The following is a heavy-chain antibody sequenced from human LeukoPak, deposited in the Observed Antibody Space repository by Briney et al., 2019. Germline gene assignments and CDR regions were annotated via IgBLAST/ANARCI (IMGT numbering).Heavy chain of an antibody. J-gene: IGHJ3*02. Sequence: GGSLRLSCAASGFTFSSYGMHWVRQAPGKGLEWVAVIWYDGSNKYYADSVKGRFTISRDNSKNTLYLRMNSLRAEDTAVYYCAKDFYSGELFHHAFDIWGQGTMVTVSS. CDR1: GFTFSSYG. D-gene: IGHD3-10*01. CDR3: AKDFYSGELFHHAFDI. V-gene: IGHV3-33*06. CDR2: IWYDGSNK.